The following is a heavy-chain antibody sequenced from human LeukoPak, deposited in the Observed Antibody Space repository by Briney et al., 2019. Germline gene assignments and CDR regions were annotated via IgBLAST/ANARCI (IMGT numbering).Heavy chain of an antibody. V-gene: IGHV3-9*01. CDR3: AKSRDGYNFEAFDY. CDR1: GFTFDDYA. J-gene: IGHJ4*02. CDR2: ISWNSGSI. Sequence: GGTMRLSCAASGFTFDDYAMHWVRQAPGKGLEWVSGISWNSGSIGYADSVKGRFTISRDNAKNSLYLQMNSLRAEDTALYYCAKSRDGYNFEAFDYWGQGPLVTVSS. D-gene: IGHD5-24*01.